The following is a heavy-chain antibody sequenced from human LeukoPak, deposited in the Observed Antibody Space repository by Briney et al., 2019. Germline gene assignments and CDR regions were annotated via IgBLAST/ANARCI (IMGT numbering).Heavy chain of an antibody. CDR3: ARDWYFDL. Sequence: GESLKISCKGSGYTFTNYWIGWGRQMPGKGLEWMGIIYPADSDIKYSPSFQSQVTISADKSISTAYLQWSSLKASDTAMYYCARDWYFDLWGRGTLVTVPS. CDR2: IYPADSDI. CDR1: GYTFTNYW. J-gene: IGHJ2*01. V-gene: IGHV5-51*01.